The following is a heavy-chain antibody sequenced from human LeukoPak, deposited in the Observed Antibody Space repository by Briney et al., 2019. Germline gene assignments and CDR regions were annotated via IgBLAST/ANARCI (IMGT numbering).Heavy chain of an antibody. CDR2: ISSDGRDK. D-gene: IGHD5/OR15-5a*01. Sequence: PGGSLRLSCSASGFTFSAYAIHWVRQAPGKGLEWVAVISSDGRDKHHADSVKGRFTISRDNSKNTLYLQTNSLRAEDTAVYYCARDLRRFAAYYFDYWGQGTLVTVSS. CDR3: ARDLRRFAAYYFDY. CDR1: GFTFSAYA. J-gene: IGHJ4*02. V-gene: IGHV3-30*03.